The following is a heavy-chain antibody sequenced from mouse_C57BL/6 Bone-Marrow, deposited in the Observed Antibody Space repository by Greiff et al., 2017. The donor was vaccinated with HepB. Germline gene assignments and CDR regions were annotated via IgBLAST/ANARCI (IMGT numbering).Heavy chain of an antibody. CDR3: ARRNYYGSSYVGDYFDY. CDR1: GYTFTDYN. J-gene: IGHJ2*01. Sequence: VQLQQSGPELVKPGASVKMSCKASGYTFTDYNMHWVKQSHGKSLEWIGYINPNNGGTSYNQKFKGKATLTVNKSSSKAYMELRSLTSEESADYYCARRNYYGSSYVGDYFDYWGQGTTLTVSS. CDR2: INPNNGGT. V-gene: IGHV1-22*01. D-gene: IGHD1-1*01.